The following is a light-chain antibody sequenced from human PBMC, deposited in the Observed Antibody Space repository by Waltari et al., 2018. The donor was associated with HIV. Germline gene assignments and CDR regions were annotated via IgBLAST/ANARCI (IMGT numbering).Light chain of an antibody. CDR3: CSCPRSGIRYV. CDR2: EVT. V-gene: IGLV2-23*02. J-gene: IGLJ1*01. Sequence: QSALTQPASVSGSPGQSITISCTGTSSNVGSDDLVSWYQQHPGEAPKLIIYEVTKRPSWVSNRFSVSKSGNTASLTISGLQAEDEADYYCCSCPRSGIRYVFGTGTKVTVL. CDR1: SSNVGSDDL.